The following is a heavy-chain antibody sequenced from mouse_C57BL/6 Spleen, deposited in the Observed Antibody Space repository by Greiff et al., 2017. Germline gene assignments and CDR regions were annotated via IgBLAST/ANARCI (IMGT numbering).Heavy chain of an antibody. CDR3: ARGAYGNPYFDY. CDR2: ISYDGSN. Sequence: DVQLQESGPGLVKPSQSLSLTCSVTGYSITSGYYWNWIRQFPGNKLEWMGYISYDGSNNYNPSLKNRISITRDTSKNQFFLKLNSVTTEDTATYYCARGAYGNPYFDYWGQGTTLTVSS. CDR1: GYSITSGYY. D-gene: IGHD2-1*01. V-gene: IGHV3-6*01. J-gene: IGHJ2*01.